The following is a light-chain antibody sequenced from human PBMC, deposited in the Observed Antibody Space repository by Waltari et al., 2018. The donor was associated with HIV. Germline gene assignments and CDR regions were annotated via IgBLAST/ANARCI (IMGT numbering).Light chain of an antibody. J-gene: IGLJ7*01. CDR1: NIENKG. CDR2: DND. Sequence: SYVLTQPPSVSLAPGKTARIPCGGNNIENKGVQWYQQKPGQAPMMVIYDNDDRPSGIPERFSGSNAGNTATLTISRVEAGDEADYYCQVWDSDGDFVVFGGGTQLTVL. V-gene: IGLV3-21*04. CDR3: QVWDSDGDFVV.